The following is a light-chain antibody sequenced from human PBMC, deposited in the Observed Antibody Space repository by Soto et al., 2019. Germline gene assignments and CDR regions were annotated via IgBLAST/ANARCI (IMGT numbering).Light chain of an antibody. V-gene: IGKV4-1*01. CDR3: QQYINAPQT. CDR2: WAS. J-gene: IGKJ1*01. Sequence: DIVMTQSPDSLAVPLGERATINCKSSQSVLYSPNNKNYLAWYQQKPGQPPKLLVYWASTRESGVPDRFSGSGSETDFTLTINSLQAEDVAVYYCQQYINAPQTFGQGTKVEIK. CDR1: QSVLYSPNNKNY.